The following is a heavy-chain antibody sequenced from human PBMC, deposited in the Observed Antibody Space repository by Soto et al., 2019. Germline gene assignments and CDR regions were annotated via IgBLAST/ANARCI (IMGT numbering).Heavy chain of an antibody. CDR3: ARSEAAGKNYYYYYGMDV. D-gene: IGHD6-13*01. V-gene: IGHV5-51*01. CDR2: IYPGDSDT. Sequence: PGESLKLSCKGSGYSFTSYWIGWVRQMPGKGLEWMGIIYPGDSDTRYSPSFQGQVTISADKSISTAYLQWSSLKASDTAMYYCARSEAAGKNYYYYYGMDVWGQGTTVTVSS. J-gene: IGHJ6*02. CDR1: GYSFTSYW.